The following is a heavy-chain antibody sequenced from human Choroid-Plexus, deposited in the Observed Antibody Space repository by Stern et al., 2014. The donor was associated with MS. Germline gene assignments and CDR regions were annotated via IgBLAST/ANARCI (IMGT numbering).Heavy chain of an antibody. Sequence: VQLLESGGGVVQPGRPLRLSCVASGFTFGICAMHWVRQAPGKGLEWVAGVSYDGSNKYYADSVKGRFTISRDNSQNTLYMQMSSLRPEDTAVYYCAKDRQYLTYFFDHWGQGSLVTVSS. CDR2: VSYDGSNK. CDR1: GFTFGICA. CDR3: AKDRQYLTYFFDH. J-gene: IGHJ5*02. V-gene: IGHV3-30*18. D-gene: IGHD2/OR15-2a*01.